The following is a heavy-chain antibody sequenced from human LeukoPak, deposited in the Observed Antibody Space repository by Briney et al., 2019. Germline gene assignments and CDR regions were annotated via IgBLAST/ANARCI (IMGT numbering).Heavy chain of an antibody. CDR1: GYSFTGYY. V-gene: IGHV1-2*02. J-gene: IGHJ6*03. CDR3: ARGGLRVMVYRLYYMDV. CDR2: INPNSGYT. D-gene: IGHD2-8*01. Sequence: GASVKVSCKASGYSFTGYYMHWVRPAPGQGLEGMGWINPNSGYTKYAQKFQGRVTMTKDTSISTAYMELTRLRSDDTAVYYCARGGLRVMVYRLYYMDVWGKGTTVAVSS.